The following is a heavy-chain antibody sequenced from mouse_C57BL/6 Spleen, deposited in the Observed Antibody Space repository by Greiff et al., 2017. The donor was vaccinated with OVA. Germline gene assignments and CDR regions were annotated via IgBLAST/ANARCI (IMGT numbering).Heavy chain of an antibody. CDR2: IYPGDGDT. V-gene: IGHV1-82*01. J-gene: IGHJ3*01. Sequence: QVQLQASGPELVKPGASVKISCKASGYAFSSSWMNWVKQRPGKGLEWIGRIYPGDGDTNYNGKFKGKATLTADKSSSTAYMQLSSLTSEDSAVYFCARSECNYFGWYGYWGQGTLVTVSA. D-gene: IGHD2-1*01. CDR3: ARSECNYFGWYGY. CDR1: GYAFSSSW.